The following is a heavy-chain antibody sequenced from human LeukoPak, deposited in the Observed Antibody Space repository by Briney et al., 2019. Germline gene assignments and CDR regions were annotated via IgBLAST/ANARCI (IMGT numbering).Heavy chain of an antibody. Sequence: ASVKLSCKAAGGIFSSYAISWVRQAPGQGLEWMGGIVPIFGPPNYAQKFQGRVTITADKSTSTACMELSSLRSDDTAMYYCARDVLDYYDRSGYVTWGQGTLVTVSS. CDR3: ARDVLDYYDRSGYVT. D-gene: IGHD3-22*01. V-gene: IGHV1-69*06. J-gene: IGHJ5*02. CDR1: GGIFSSYA. CDR2: IVPIFGPP.